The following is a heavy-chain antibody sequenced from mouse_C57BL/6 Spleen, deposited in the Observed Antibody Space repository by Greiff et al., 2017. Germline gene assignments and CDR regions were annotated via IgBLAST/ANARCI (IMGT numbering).Heavy chain of an antibody. CDR2: IDPETGGT. J-gene: IGHJ2*01. Sequence: QVQLQQSGAELVRPGASVTLSCKASGYTFTDYEMHWVKQTPVHGLEWIGAIDPETGGTAYNQKFKGKAILTADKSSSTAYMELRILKSEDSAVYYCSLRQLVLFDYWGQGTTLTVSS. CDR1: GYTFTDYE. V-gene: IGHV1-15*01. CDR3: SLRQLVLFDY. D-gene: IGHD4-1*02.